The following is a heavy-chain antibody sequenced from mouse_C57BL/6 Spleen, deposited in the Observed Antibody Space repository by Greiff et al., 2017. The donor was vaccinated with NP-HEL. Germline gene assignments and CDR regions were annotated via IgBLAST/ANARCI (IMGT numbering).Heavy chain of an antibody. CDR3: TRSGYEDFYYAMDY. D-gene: IGHD2-10*02. Sequence: EVQLQQSGTVLARPGASVKMSCKTSGYTFTSYWMHWVKQRPGQGLEWIGAIYPGNSDTSYNQKFKGKAKLTAVTSASTAYMELSSLTNEDSAVYYCTRSGYEDFYYAMDYWGQGTSVTVSS. J-gene: IGHJ4*01. V-gene: IGHV1-5*01. CDR2: IYPGNSDT. CDR1: GYTFTSYW.